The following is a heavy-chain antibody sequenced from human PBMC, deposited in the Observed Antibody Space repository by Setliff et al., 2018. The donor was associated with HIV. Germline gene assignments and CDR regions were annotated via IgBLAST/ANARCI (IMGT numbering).Heavy chain of an antibody. D-gene: IGHD3-9*01. V-gene: IGHV4-39*01. J-gene: IGHJ2*01. CDR3: ARQGAGIQVRYFDWPWDPWTLDFDI. CDR1: GGSISSGGYY. Sequence: SETLSLTCTVSGGSISSGGYYWSWIRQHPGKGLEWIGYIYYSGSTYYNPSLKSRVTISVDTSKNQFSLKLSSVTAADTAVYYCARQGAGIQVRYFDWPWDPWTLDFDIWGRGTLVTVSS. CDR2: IYYSGST.